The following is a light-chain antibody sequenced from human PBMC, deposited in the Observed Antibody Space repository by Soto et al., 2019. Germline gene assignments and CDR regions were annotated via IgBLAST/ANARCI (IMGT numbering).Light chain of an antibody. J-gene: IGKJ2*01. CDR2: GAS. Sequence: EIVLTQSPGTLSLSPGERATLSCRASQSVITSFLAWVQQTPGQAPRLLIYGASSRATGLPDRFSGSGSGTDFALTISRLEPEDSAVHYCQQYGMSPPLTFGQGTKVEIK. CDR3: QQYGMSPPLT. CDR1: QSVITSF. V-gene: IGKV3-20*01.